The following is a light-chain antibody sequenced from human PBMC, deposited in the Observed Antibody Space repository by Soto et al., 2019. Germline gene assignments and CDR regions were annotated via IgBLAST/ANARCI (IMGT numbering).Light chain of an antibody. CDR1: QSVSSSF. CDR2: GAS. J-gene: IGKJ2*01. CDR3: QQYGSSPYS. Sequence: ENVLTQSPGTLYLSPGERATLSCRASQSVSSSFLAWLQQKPGQAPRLIIYGASTRGSGIPDRFSGSGSGTDFTLTISRLEPEDFAVYYCQQYGSSPYSFGQGTELEIK. V-gene: IGKV3-20*01.